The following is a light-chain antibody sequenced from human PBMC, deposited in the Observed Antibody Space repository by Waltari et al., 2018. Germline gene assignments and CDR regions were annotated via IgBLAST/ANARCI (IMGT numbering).Light chain of an antibody. CDR3: HSRNGRNNEVV. J-gene: IGLJ3*02. V-gene: IGLV3-19*01. CDR1: SLRTSY. Sequence: SSELTQGPAVSVALGQTVKITCQGDSLRTSYASWYQLKPGQAPVLVLFGKEKRPSGIPDRFSGYRSGTTSSLTITGAQAEEEADYYCHSRNGRNNEVVFGGGTKLTVL. CDR2: GKE.